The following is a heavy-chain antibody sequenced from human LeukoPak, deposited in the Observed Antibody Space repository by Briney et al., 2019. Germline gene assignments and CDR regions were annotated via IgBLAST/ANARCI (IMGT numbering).Heavy chain of an antibody. J-gene: IGHJ5*02. CDR1: GGSISSHY. V-gene: IGHV4-59*11. D-gene: IGHD3-3*01. Sequence: SETLSLTCTVSGGSISSHYWSWIRQPPGKRLEWIGYIYYSGSTDYNPSLKSRVTISVDTSKNQFSLKLSSVTAADTAVYYCARGDFSNWFDPWGQGTLVTVSS. CDR3: ARGDFSNWFDP. CDR2: IYYSGST.